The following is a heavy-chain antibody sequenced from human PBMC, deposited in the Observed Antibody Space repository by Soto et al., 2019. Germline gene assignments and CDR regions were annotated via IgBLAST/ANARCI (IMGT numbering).Heavy chain of an antibody. Sequence: GGSLRLSCAASGFSFSIYAMNWVRQAPGKGLEWVSGIGGGGGSTYHADSVKGRFTISRDNSKNTLYLQMNSLRAEDTAVYYCAKNGNIVVVPAAPDYWGQGTLVTVSS. V-gene: IGHV3-23*01. D-gene: IGHD2-2*01. CDR3: AKNGNIVVVPAAPDY. CDR1: GFSFSIYA. J-gene: IGHJ4*02. CDR2: IGGGGGST.